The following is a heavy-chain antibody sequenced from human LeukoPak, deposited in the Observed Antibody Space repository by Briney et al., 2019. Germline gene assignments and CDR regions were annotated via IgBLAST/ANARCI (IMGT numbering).Heavy chain of an antibody. D-gene: IGHD3-10*01. Sequence: SETLSLTCTVSGGSISSGGYYWSWIRQHPGKGLEWIGYIYYSGSTYYNPSLKSRVTISVDTSKNQFSLKLSSVTAADTAVYYCARADHGSGSYLRNYYYGMDVWGQGTTVTVSS. CDR2: IYYSGST. CDR3: ARADHGSGSYLRNYYYGMDV. V-gene: IGHV4-31*03. J-gene: IGHJ6*02. CDR1: GGSISSGGYY.